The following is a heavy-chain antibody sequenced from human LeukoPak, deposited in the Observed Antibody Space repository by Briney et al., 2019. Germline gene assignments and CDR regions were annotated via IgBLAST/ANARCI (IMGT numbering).Heavy chain of an antibody. CDR3: ARGNPYYDSSGYLVH. CDR1: X. D-gene: IGHD3-22*01. V-gene: IGHV3-53*01. J-gene: IGHJ4*02. CDR2: IYSGGSA. Sequence: XMSWVXQAXXXXLXWVSVIYSGGSAYYADSVKGRFTISRDNSKNTLYLQMNSLRAEDTAVYYCARGNPYYDSSGYLVHWGQGTLVTVSS.